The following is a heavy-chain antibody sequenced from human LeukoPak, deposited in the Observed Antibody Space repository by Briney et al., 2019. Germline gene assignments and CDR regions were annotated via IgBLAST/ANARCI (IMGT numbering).Heavy chain of an antibody. CDR1: GFTFSSYA. V-gene: IGHV3-23*01. J-gene: IGHJ5*02. D-gene: IGHD2-15*01. CDR3: AKSRNGWNWFDP. Sequence: GGSLRLSCVASGFTFSSYAMSWVRQAPGKGLWRVSSLGGGGGTRFYADPVKGRFTISRDNSRNILYLQMNSLRAEDTALYYCAKSRNGWNWFDPWGQGNLVTVSS. CDR2: LGGGGGTR.